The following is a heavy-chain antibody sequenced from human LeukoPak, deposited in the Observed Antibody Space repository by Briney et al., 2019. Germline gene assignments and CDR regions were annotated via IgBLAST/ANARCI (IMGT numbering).Heavy chain of an antibody. Sequence: PSETLSLTCTVSGYSISSGYYWGWIRQPPGKGLEWIGEINHSGSTNYNPSPKSRVTISVDTSKNQFSLKLSSVTAADTAVYYCARGRTDSSGHPNCFDYWGQGTLVTVSS. CDR3: ARGRTDSSGHPNCFDY. V-gene: IGHV4-38-2*02. D-gene: IGHD3-22*01. CDR1: GYSISSGYY. CDR2: INHSGST. J-gene: IGHJ4*02.